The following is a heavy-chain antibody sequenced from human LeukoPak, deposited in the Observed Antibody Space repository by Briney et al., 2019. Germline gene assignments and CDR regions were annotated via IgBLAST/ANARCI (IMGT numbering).Heavy chain of an antibody. CDR1: GFTFSSYA. CDR3: ARLKAVAGPHYYFDY. CDR2: ISYDGSNK. Sequence: GGSLGLSCGASGFTFSSYAMHWVRQAPGKGLEWVAVISYDGSNKDYADSVKGRFTISRDDSKNTLFLQMNSLRIDDTAVYYCARLKAVAGPHYYFDYWGQGTLVTVSS. J-gene: IGHJ4*02. D-gene: IGHD6-19*01. V-gene: IGHV3-30*04.